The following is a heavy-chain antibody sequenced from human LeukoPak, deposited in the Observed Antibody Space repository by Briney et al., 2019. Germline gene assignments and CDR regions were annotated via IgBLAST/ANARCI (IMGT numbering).Heavy chain of an antibody. CDR1: GYTFTNYY. D-gene: IGHD3-10*01. CDR3: ATRGRFGELPTD. V-gene: IGHV1-46*01. J-gene: IGHJ4*02. Sequence: ASVKVSCKASGYTFTNYYMHWVRQAPGQGLEWMGVINPSGGSTTYAQNFQGRVTMTEDTSTDTAYMELSSLRSEDTAVYYCATRGRFGELPTDWGQGTLVTVSS. CDR2: INPSGGST.